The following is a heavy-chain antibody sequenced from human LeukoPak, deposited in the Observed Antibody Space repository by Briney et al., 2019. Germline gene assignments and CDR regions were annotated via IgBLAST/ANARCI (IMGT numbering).Heavy chain of an antibody. V-gene: IGHV4-59*10. CDR2: IYTGGST. J-gene: IGHJ3*02. CDR1: AGSFSGYY. CDR3: ARGYITIFGVVPDAFDI. D-gene: IGHD3-3*01. Sequence: PSETLSLTCGVYAGSFSGYYWSWIRQPAGKGLEWIGRIYTGGSTNYNPSLKSRVTMSVDTSKNQFSLKLSSVTAADTAVYYCARGYITIFGVVPDAFDIWGQGTMVTVSS.